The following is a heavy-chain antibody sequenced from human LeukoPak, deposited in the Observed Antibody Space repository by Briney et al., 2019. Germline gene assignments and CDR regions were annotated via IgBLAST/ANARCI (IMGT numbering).Heavy chain of an antibody. D-gene: IGHD3-22*01. CDR1: GVSFSGYY. J-gene: IGHJ4*02. CDR2: INHSGST. V-gene: IGHV4-34*01. Sequence: SETLSLTCAGYGVSFSGYYWSWVRQPPGKGLEWVGEINHSGSTNYNASLKSRVTISVDTSTNQFSLTLSSVTAADTAVYYCARAGDWEVGSSGPFYYFDYWGQGTLVTVPS. CDR3: ARAGDWEVGSSGPFYYFDY.